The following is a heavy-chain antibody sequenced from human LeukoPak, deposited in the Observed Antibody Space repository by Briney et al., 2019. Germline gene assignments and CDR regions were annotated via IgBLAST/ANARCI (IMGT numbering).Heavy chain of an antibody. Sequence: GRSLRLSCAASGFTFSSYAMHWVRQAPGKGLEWVAVISYDGSNKYYADSVKGRFTISRDNSKNTLYLQMNSLRAEDTAVYYCASLFEKLERFDYWGQGTLVTVSS. CDR3: ASLFEKLERFDY. J-gene: IGHJ4*02. CDR1: GFTFSSYA. CDR2: ISYDGSNK. D-gene: IGHD1-1*01. V-gene: IGHV3-30*04.